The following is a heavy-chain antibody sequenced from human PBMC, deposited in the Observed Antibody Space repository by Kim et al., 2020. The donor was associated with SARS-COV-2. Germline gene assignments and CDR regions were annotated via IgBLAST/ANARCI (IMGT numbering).Heavy chain of an antibody. CDR1: GFTFSSYG. Sequence: GGSLRLSCAASGFTFSSYGMHWVRQAPGKGLEWVAVIWYDGSNKYYADSVKGRFTISRDNSKNTLYLQMNSLRAEDTAVYYCARDLYYDSSGYSYYYYGMDVWGQGTTVTVSS. CDR3: ARDLYYDSSGYSYYYYGMDV. D-gene: IGHD3-22*01. V-gene: IGHV3-33*01. CDR2: IWYDGSNK. J-gene: IGHJ6*02.